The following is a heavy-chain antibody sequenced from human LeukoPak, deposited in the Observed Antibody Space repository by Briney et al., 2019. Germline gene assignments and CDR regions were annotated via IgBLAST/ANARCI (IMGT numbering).Heavy chain of an antibody. CDR1: GYTLTELS. D-gene: IGHD3-22*01. CDR2: FDPEDGET. V-gene: IGHV1-24*01. CDR3: ATNYDSSGYYFDY. Sequence: ASVTVSCKVSGYTLTELSMHWVRQAPGKGLEWMGGFDPEDGETIYAQKFQGRVTMTEDTSTDTAYMELSSLRSEDTAVYYCATNYDSSGYYFDYWGQGTLVTVSS. J-gene: IGHJ4*02.